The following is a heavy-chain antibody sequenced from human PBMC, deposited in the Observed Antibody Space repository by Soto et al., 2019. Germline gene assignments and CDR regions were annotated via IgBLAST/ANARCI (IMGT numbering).Heavy chain of an antibody. J-gene: IGHJ6*02. Sequence: SETLSLTCTVSGDSISPFSWSWVRQSPGKGLQWLGYISYFGNINYNPSLKSRVTISLDTSKNQFSLKLSSVTAADTAVYYCARDRPASGWYYYYYGMDVWGQGTTVTVSS. CDR2: ISYFGNI. CDR1: GDSISPFS. D-gene: IGHD6-19*01. V-gene: IGHV4-59*12. CDR3: ARDRPASGWYYYYYGMDV.